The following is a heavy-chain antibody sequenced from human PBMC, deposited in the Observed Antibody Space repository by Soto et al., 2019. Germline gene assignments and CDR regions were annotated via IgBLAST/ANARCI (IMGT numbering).Heavy chain of an antibody. V-gene: IGHV4-34*01. CDR3: ARGRRSSYVLWNWFDP. CDR1: GGSFSGYY. J-gene: IGHJ5*02. D-gene: IGHD3-10*02. CDR2: INHSGGT. Sequence: QVQLQQWGAGLLKPTETLSLTCAVYGGSFSGYYWSWIRQPPGKGLESIGEINHSGGTNYNPSLKSRVTISVDTSKNQFSLKLSSVTAADTAVYYCARGRRSSYVLWNWFDPWGQGTLVTVSS.